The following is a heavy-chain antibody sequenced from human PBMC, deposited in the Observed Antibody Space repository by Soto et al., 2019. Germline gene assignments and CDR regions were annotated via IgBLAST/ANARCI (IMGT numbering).Heavy chain of an antibody. D-gene: IGHD6-13*01. CDR1: GYTFTSYG. CDR3: ARDWAAAGPFDY. Sequence: QVQLVQSGAEVKKPGASVKVSCKASGYTFTSYGISWVRQAPGQGLEWMGWISAYNGNTNYAQKLQGRVTMTTATSTRTAYMELGRLRSDDTAVYSCARDWAAAGPFDYWGQGTLVTVSS. J-gene: IGHJ4*02. V-gene: IGHV1-18*01. CDR2: ISAYNGNT.